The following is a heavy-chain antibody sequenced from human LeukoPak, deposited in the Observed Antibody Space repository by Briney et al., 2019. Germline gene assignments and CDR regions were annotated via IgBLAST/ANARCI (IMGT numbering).Heavy chain of an antibody. D-gene: IGHD2-15*01. Sequence: PGGSLRLSCAASGFTFDEYAMHWVRQAPGKGLEWVSGISWNSGSLGYADSVKGRFTISRDNAKDSLYLHMNSLRAEDTAFYYCAKDAGPPLRSSGICYLDHWGQGTLVTVSS. J-gene: IGHJ4*02. CDR1: GFTFDEYA. CDR2: ISWNSGSL. CDR3: AKDAGPPLRSSGICYLDH. V-gene: IGHV3-9*01.